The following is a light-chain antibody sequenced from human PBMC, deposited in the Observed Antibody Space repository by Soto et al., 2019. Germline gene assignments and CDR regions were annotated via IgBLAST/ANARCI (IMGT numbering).Light chain of an antibody. J-gene: IGLJ1*01. Sequence: QSVLTQPPSMSEAPGQRVTISCTGSSGNIGTGYEAHWYQQVTGTAPKLLIYENNNRPSGVPDRFSGSKSGTSAALAITGLQAEDEAEDYCQSYDSGLSGYVFGTGTKLTGL. V-gene: IGLV1-40*01. CDR3: QSYDSGLSGYV. CDR2: ENN. CDR1: SGNIGTGYE.